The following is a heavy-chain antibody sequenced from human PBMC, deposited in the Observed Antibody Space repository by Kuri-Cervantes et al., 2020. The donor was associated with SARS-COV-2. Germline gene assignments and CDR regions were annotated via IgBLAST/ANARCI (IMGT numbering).Heavy chain of an antibody. J-gene: IGHJ4*02. CDR3: ARPEMVRGVDY. V-gene: IGHV3-48*03. CDR2: ISSSGSTI. Sequence: GGSLRLSCAASGFTFSSYEMSWIRQAPGKGLEWVSYISSSGSTIYYADSVKGQFTISRDNAKNSLYLQMNSLRAEDTAVYYCARPEMVRGVDYWGQGTLVTVSS. CDR1: GFTFSSYE. D-gene: IGHD5-24*01.